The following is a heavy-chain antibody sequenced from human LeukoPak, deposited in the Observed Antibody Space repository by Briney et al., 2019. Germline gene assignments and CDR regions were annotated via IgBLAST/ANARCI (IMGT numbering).Heavy chain of an antibody. CDR2: IYSSGST. Sequence: SETLSLTCTVPGGSINSYYWSWIRQPAGKGLEWIGRIYSSGSTNYNPSLKSRVSMSVDTSKNQFSLKLTSVTAADTAVYYCARGGKATVITMWGQGILVTVSS. D-gene: IGHD4-11*01. CDR3: ARGGKATVITM. CDR1: GGSINSYY. J-gene: IGHJ4*02. V-gene: IGHV4-4*07.